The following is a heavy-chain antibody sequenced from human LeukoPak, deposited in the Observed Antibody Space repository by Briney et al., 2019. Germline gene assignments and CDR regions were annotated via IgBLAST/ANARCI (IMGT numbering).Heavy chain of an antibody. CDR2: IYYSGST. V-gene: IGHV4-59*08. CDR3: ARHLRGEQQLSGFDY. CDR1: GGSISNYY. Sequence: PSETLSVTCTVSGGSISNYYWSWIRQPPGKGLEWIGYIYYSGSTDYNPSLRSRVTISADTSKNQFSLKLSSVTAADTAVYYCARHLRGEQQLSGFDYWGQGTPVTVSS. D-gene: IGHD6-13*01. J-gene: IGHJ4*02.